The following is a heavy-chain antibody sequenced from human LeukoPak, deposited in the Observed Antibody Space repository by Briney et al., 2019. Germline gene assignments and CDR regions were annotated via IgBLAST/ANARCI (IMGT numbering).Heavy chain of an antibody. J-gene: IGHJ4*02. CDR3: ARSHFSGSYYFDY. CDR2: INHSGST. D-gene: IGHD1-26*01. V-gene: IGHV4-34*01. CDR1: GGSFSGYY. Sequence: SETLPLTCAVYGGSFSGYYWSWIRQPPGKGLEWIGEINHSGSTNYNPSLKSRVTISVDTSKNQFSLKLSSVTAADTAVYYCARSHFSGSYYFDYWGQGTLVTVSS.